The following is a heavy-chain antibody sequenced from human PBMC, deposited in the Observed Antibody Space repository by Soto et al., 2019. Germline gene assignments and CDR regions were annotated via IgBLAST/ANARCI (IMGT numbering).Heavy chain of an antibody. D-gene: IGHD4-17*01. J-gene: IGHJ5*02. CDR1: GFTFSGSA. CDR3: TSGTVTKIDP. Sequence: EVQLVESGGGLVQPGGSLKLSCAASGFTFSGSAMHWVRQASGKGLEWVGRIRSKANSYATAYAASVKGRFTISRDDSKNTAYQQMNSLKTEDTAVYYCTSGTVTKIDPWGQGTLVTVSS. V-gene: IGHV3-73*01. CDR2: IRSKANSYAT.